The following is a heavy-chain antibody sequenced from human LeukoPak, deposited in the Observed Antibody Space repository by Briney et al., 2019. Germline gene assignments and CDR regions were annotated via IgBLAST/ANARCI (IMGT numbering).Heavy chain of an antibody. CDR3: ASEIAAASEAFDI. D-gene: IGHD6-13*01. Sequence: GGSLRLSCPASGFTFSSYAMHWVRQAPSKGLEWVAVISYDGSNKYYADSVKGRFTISRDNSKNTLYLQMNSLRAEDTAVYYCASEIAAASEAFDIWGQGTMVTVSS. CDR1: GFTFSSYA. V-gene: IGHV3-30-3*01. J-gene: IGHJ3*02. CDR2: ISYDGSNK.